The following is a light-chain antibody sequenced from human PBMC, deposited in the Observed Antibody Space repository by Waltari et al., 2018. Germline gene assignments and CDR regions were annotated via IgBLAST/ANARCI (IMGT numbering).Light chain of an antibody. CDR3: SSYTSSSAFVV. J-gene: IGLJ2*01. Sequence: QSALTQPASVSGSPGQSITISCTGTSSDVSGFNYVSWYQQHPGKAPKLMIYEITNRPSGVSNRFSGSKSGNTASLTISGLQAKDEADYYCSSYTSSSAFVVFGGGTKLTVL. CDR1: SSDVSGFNY. V-gene: IGLV2-14*01. CDR2: EIT.